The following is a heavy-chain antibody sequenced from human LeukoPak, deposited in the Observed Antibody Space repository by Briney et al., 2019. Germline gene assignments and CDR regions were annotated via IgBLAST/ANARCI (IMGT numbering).Heavy chain of an antibody. V-gene: IGHV3-9*01. J-gene: IGHJ4*02. CDR1: GFTFDEYG. Sequence: GGSLRLSCVASGFTFDEYGMHWVRQVPGKGLEWVSGITYNSGSVNYVDSVKGRFSISRDNAKNSLYLQMNSLRTEDTAFYYCAKGASATWYPYFDSWGQGILVTVSS. D-gene: IGHD6-13*01. CDR3: AKGASATWYPYFDS. CDR2: ITYNSGSV.